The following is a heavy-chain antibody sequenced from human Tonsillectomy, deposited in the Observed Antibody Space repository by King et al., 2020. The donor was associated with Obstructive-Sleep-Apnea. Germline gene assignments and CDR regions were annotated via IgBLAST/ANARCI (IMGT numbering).Heavy chain of an antibody. CDR3: VRPYSSGWSWGERAFHI. V-gene: IGHV4-59*01. CDR1: GGSISNYY. D-gene: IGHD6-19*01. CDR2: IYYSGST. J-gene: IGHJ3*02. Sequence: VQLQESGPGLVKPSETLSLTCTVSGGSISNYYWTWIRQPPGKGLEWIGQIYYSGSTNYNPSLKSRLTMSVDTSKNQFSLKLTSVTAADTAVYYCVRPYSSGWSWGERAFHIWAQGTMVTVSS.